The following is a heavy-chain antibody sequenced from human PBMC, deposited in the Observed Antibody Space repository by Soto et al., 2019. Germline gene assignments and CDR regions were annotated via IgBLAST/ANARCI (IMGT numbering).Heavy chain of an antibody. CDR3: ARVRGYSSGWYRDFDY. J-gene: IGHJ4*02. V-gene: IGHV1-69*01. D-gene: IGHD6-19*01. CDR2: IIPIFGTA. CDR1: GGTFSSYA. Sequence: QVPLVQSGAEVKKPGSSVKVSCKASGGTFSSYAITWVRQAPAQGLEWMGGIIPIFGTANYAQKFQVRVTITADESTSTAYMELSSLRSEDTAVYYCARVRGYSSGWYRDFDYWGQGSLVTVSS.